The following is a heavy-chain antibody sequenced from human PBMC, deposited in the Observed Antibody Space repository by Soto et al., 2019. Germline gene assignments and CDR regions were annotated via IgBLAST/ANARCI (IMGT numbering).Heavy chain of an antibody. D-gene: IGHD7-27*01. J-gene: IGHJ3*02. CDR3: ARVSNWGGEAFDI. CDR1: GGSFSGYY. Sequence: PSETLSLTCAVYGGSFSGYYWSWIRQPPGKGLEWIGEINHSGSTNYNPSLKSRVTISVDTSKNQFSLKLSSVTAADTAVYYCARVSNWGGEAFDIWGQGTMVTVSS. CDR2: INHSGST. V-gene: IGHV4-34*01.